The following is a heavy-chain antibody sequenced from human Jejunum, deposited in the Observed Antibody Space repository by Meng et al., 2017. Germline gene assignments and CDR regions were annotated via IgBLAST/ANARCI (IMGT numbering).Heavy chain of an antibody. D-gene: IGHD6-13*01. CDR1: GRSNTSSNW. CDR3: ARFDISTAGRGDY. V-gene: IGHV4-4*02. Sequence: QALLQASGPGLVNPSGTLSLSCAVSGRSNTSSNWWSWVRQPPGKGLEWIGDIFHSGSTNYNPTLKSRVTISVDKSKNQFSLKVTSVTAADTATYYCARFDISTAGRGDYWGQGILVTVSS. J-gene: IGHJ4*02. CDR2: IFHSGST.